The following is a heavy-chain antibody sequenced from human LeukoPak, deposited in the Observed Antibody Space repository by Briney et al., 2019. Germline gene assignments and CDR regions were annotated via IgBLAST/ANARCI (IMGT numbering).Heavy chain of an antibody. Sequence: GRSLRLSCAASGFTFSSYGMLWVRQAPGKGLEWVAVIWYDGSNKYYADSVKGRFTISRGNSKNTLYLQMNSLRAEDTAVYYCARDPNYSSGYSPDYWGQGTLVTVSS. CDR2: IWYDGSNK. V-gene: IGHV3-33*01. D-gene: IGHD3-22*01. CDR1: GFTFSSYG. J-gene: IGHJ4*02. CDR3: ARDPNYSSGYSPDY.